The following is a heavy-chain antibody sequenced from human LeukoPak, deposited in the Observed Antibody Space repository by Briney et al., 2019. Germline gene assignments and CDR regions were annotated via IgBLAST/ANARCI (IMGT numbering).Heavy chain of an antibody. CDR3: ARDAPGYCSSTSCYAPFDY. Sequence: PGGSLRLSCAASGFTFSSYEMNWVRQAPGKGLEWVSYISSSGSTIYYADSVKGRFTISRDNAKNSLYLQMNSLRAEDTAVHYCARDAPGYCSSTSCYAPFDYWGQGTLVTVSS. D-gene: IGHD2-2*01. CDR2: ISSSGSTI. CDR1: GFTFSSYE. J-gene: IGHJ4*02. V-gene: IGHV3-48*03.